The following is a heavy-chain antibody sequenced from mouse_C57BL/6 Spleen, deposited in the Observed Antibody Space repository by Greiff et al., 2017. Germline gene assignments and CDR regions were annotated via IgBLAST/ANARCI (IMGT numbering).Heavy chain of an antibody. D-gene: IGHD1-1*01. CDR2: FYPGSGSI. V-gene: IGHV1-62-2*01. CDR1: GYTFTEYT. J-gene: IGHJ1*03. CDR3: ARHEGDYYGSSLWYFDV. Sequence: QVQVQQSGAELVKPGASVKLSCKASGYTFTEYTIHWVKQRSGQGLEWIGWFYPGSGSIKYNEKFKDKATLTADKSSSTVYMELSRLTSEYSAVYFCARHEGDYYGSSLWYFDVWGTGTTVTVSS.